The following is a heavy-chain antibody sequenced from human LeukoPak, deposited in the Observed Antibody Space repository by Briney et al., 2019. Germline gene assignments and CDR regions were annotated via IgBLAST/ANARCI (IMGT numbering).Heavy chain of an antibody. J-gene: IGHJ5*02. V-gene: IGHV5-51*01. CDR1: GYGFNSYW. Sequence: GESLKISCKGSGYGFNSYWIGWVRQMPGKGLEWMGIIYPRDSDTRYSPSFQGQVTISVDKSISTAYLQWSSLKASDTAMYYCARQPYSGSYLNWFDPWGQGTLVTVSS. CDR3: ARQPYSGSYLNWFDP. D-gene: IGHD1-26*01. CDR2: IYPRDSDT.